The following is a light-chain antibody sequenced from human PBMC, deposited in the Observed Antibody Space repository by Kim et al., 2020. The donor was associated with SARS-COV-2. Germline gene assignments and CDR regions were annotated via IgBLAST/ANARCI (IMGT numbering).Light chain of an antibody. CDR2: DVS. CDR1: SSDIGAYNY. J-gene: IGLJ1*01. V-gene: IGLV2-14*03. Sequence: GQSFTISCSGTSSDIGAYNYVCWYQQHPGKAPKPIIYDVSKRPSGVSNRFSGTKSGNTASLTISGLQAEDEADYYCNSYTTNSIYVFGTGTKVTVL. CDR3: NSYTTNSIYV.